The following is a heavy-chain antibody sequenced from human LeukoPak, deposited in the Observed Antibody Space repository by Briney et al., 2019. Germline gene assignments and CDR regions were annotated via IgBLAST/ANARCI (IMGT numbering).Heavy chain of an antibody. CDR3: ARLDIVVVPAAIRGEDWFDP. J-gene: IGHJ5*02. CDR2: ISSSSSYI. V-gene: IGHV3-21*01. CDR1: GFTFSSYS. Sequence: PGGSLRLSCAASGFTFSSYSMNWVRQAPGKGLEWVSSISSSSSYIYYADSVKGRFTISRDNAKNSLYLQMNSPRAEDTAVYYCARLDIVVVPAAIRGEDWFDPWGQGTLVTVSS. D-gene: IGHD2-2*03.